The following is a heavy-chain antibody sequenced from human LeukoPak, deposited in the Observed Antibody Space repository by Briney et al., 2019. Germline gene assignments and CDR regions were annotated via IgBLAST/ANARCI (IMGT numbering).Heavy chain of an antibody. V-gene: IGHV1-2*06. CDR2: INPNSGGT. CDR1: GNTFTGYY. Sequence: ASVKVSCKASGNTFTGYYMHWVRQAPGQGLEWMGRINPNSGGTNYAQKFQGRVTMTRDTSNSTAYMELSRLRSDDTAVYYCAGFGVVIQDAFDIWGQGTLVTVSS. CDR3: AGFGVVIQDAFDI. J-gene: IGHJ3*02. D-gene: IGHD3-3*01.